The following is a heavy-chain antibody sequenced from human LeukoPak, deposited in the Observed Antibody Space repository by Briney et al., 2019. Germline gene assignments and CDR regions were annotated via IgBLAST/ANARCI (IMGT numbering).Heavy chain of an antibody. J-gene: IGHJ4*02. V-gene: IGHV3-30*03. CDR3: ARVWGSQPY. Sequence: GGSLRLSCAASGFTFSYYGMHWVRQAPGKGLEWVAVISYDGSNKYYGDSVKGRFTISRDNSENTLYLQMNSLRVEDTAVYYCARVWGSQPYWGQGTLVTVSS. CDR1: GFTFSYYG. CDR2: ISYDGSNK. D-gene: IGHD3-16*01.